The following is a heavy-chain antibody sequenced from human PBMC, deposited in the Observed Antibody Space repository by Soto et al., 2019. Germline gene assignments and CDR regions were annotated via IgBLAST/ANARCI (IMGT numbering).Heavy chain of an antibody. V-gene: IGHV1-69*13. CDR3: ARAAGTTSPFDY. D-gene: IGHD1-1*01. Sequence: ASVKVSCKASGGTFSSYAISWVRQAPGQGLEWMGGIIPIFGTANYAQKFQGRVTITADESTSTAYMELSSLRSEDTAVYYCARAAGTTSPFDYWGQGTLVTVSS. CDR2: IIPIFGTA. CDR1: GGTFSSYA. J-gene: IGHJ4*02.